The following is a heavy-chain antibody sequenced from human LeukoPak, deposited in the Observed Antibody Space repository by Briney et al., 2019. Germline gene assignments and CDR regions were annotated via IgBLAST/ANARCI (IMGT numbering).Heavy chain of an antibody. V-gene: IGHV4-4*07. CDR3: ARDLGYSSSSWYLFFDY. D-gene: IGHD6-6*01. Sequence: SETLSLTCTVSGGSISSYSWSWIRQPAGKGLEWIGHIYTSGSTNYNPSLKSRVTMSVDTSKNQFSLKLSSVTAADTAVYYCARDLGYSSSSWYLFFDYWGQGTLVTVSS. CDR1: GGSISSYS. J-gene: IGHJ4*02. CDR2: IYTSGST.